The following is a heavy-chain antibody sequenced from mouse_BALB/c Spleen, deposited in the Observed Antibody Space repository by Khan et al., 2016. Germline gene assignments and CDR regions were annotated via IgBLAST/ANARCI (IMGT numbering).Heavy chain of an antibody. J-gene: IGHJ2*01. CDR3: AREYYGSSFFDY. Sequence: EVELVESGPGLVKPSQSLSLTCTVTGYSITSGYAWNWIRQFPGNKLEWMGYINYSGSTTYNPSLKSQISITRDTSKDQFFLQLKSVTTEDTATYYCAREYYGSSFFDYWGQGTTLTVSS. D-gene: IGHD1-1*01. CDR2: INYSGST. V-gene: IGHV3-2*02. CDR1: GYSITSGYA.